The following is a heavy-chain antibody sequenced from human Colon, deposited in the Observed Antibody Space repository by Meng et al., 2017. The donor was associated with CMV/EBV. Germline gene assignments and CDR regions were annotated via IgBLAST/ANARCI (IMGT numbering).Heavy chain of an antibody. CDR3: VRAPTIGAYYFDY. V-gene: IGHV3-21*01. CDR1: GFTFTAYS. CDR2: ISSSSSYI. D-gene: IGHD3-3*01. Sequence: EGQVGESGGGLGKPGASLRLSCAHSGFTFTAYSMTWVRQAPGKGLEWVSSISSSSSYIYYADSLRGRFTISRDNAKKSVYLQMNSLGADDTAVYYCVRAPTIGAYYFDYWGQGILVTVSS. J-gene: IGHJ4*02.